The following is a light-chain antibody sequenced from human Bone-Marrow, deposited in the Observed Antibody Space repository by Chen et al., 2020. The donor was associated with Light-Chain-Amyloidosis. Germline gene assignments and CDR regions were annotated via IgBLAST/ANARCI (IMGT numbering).Light chain of an antibody. CDR1: DLPTKY. CDR2: RDT. J-gene: IGLJ2*01. V-gene: IGLV3-25*03. CDR3: QSADSSGTYEVI. Sequence: SYELTQPPSVSVSPGQTARITCSGDDLPTKYAYWYQQKPGQAPVLVIHRDTERPSGLSERFSGSSAGTTAKLNISGVQAEDEADYHCQSADSSGTYEVIFGGGTKLTVL.